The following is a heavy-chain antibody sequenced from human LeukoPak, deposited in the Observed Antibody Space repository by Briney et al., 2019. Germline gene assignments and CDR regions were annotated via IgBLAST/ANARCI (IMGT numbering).Heavy chain of an antibody. D-gene: IGHD4-23*01. CDR2: IYSGGTT. J-gene: IGHJ4*02. CDR1: GGSFSGNY. CDR3: ARRAGGYSHPYDY. Sequence: ETLSLTCAVYGGSFSGNYMSWVRQAPGKGLEWVSLIYSGGTTYYADSVKGRFTISRDNSKNTLYLQMNSLRAEDTAVYYCARRAGGYSHPYDYWGQGILVTVSS. V-gene: IGHV3-53*01.